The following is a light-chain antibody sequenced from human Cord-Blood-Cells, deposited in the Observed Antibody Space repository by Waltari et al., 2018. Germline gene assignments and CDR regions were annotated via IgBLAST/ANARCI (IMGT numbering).Light chain of an antibody. CDR3: QQYNSYPYT. J-gene: IGKJ2*01. CDR1: QSISSW. V-gene: IGKV1-5*03. CDR2: KAS. Sequence: DIQMTQSPSTLSASVGDRVTITCRARQSISSWLAWYQQKPGKAPKLLIYKASSLESGVPSRFSGSVSGTEFTRTISSLQPDDFATYYCQQYNSYPYTFGQGTKLEIK.